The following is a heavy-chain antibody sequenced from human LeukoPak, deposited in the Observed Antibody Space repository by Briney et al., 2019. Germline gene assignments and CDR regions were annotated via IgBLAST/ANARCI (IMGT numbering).Heavy chain of an antibody. D-gene: IGHD3-10*01. J-gene: IGHJ4*02. CDR1: GFTFSNYS. Sequence: GGSLRLSCAASGFTFSNYSMNWVRQAPGKGLEWVSYISSSSSTIYYADSVKDRFTISRDNAKNSLYLQMNSLRAEDTAVYYCRGVRGGTEADYWGQGTLVTVSS. CDR2: ISSSSSTI. CDR3: RGVRGGTEADY. V-gene: IGHV3-48*01.